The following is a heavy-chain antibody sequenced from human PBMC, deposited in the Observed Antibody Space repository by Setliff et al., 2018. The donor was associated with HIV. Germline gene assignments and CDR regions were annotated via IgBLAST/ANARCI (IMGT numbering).Heavy chain of an antibody. D-gene: IGHD3-22*01. J-gene: IGHJ4*02. V-gene: IGHV4-59*01. Sequence: PSETLSLTCTVSGGSISSYYWSWIRQPPGKGLEWIGYIYYSGSTNYNPSLKSRVTISVDTSKNQFSLKLTSVTAADTAVYYCARGRPDDSVGFGYWGQGTLVT. CDR1: GGSISSYY. CDR3: ARGRPDDSVGFGY. CDR2: IYYSGST.